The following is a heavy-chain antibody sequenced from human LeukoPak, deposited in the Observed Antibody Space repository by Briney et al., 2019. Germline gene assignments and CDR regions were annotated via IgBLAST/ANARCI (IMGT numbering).Heavy chain of an antibody. Sequence: GGSLRLSCAASGFTFSSYAMHWVRQAPGKGLEWVAVISYDGSNKYYADSVKGRFTISRDNSKNTLYLQMNSLRAEDTAVYYCAKFSYDILTEFDYWGQGTLVTVSS. V-gene: IGHV3-30-3*02. CDR1: GFTFSSYA. CDR2: ISYDGSNK. J-gene: IGHJ4*02. CDR3: AKFSYDILTEFDY. D-gene: IGHD3-9*01.